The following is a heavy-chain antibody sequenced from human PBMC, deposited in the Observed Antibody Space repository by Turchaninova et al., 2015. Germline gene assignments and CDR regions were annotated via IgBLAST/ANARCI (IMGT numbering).Heavy chain of an antibody. V-gene: IGHV6-1*01. CDR1: GVMVPSHRAA. CDR3: ARGTSWPLDY. D-gene: IGHD6-13*01. CDR2: TYYRSQWSS. Sequence: QIQLHQSGPGLVKPSQTLSVTCAISGVMVPSHRAAWNRRRQSPSGGLEWLGRTYYRSQWSSDYAVSVKSRIIINGDTAKNQFSLQLNSVTPEDTAVYYCARGTSWPLDYWGQGTLVIVSS. J-gene: IGHJ4*02.